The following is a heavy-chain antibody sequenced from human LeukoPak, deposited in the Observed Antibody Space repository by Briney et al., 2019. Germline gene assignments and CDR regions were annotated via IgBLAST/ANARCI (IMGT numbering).Heavy chain of an antibody. D-gene: IGHD5-18*01. Sequence: GGSLRLSCAASGFTLRSYGMSWVRQAPGKGLEWVSAISGSGGSIYFADSVKGRFTISRDDSKNTLSLQMNNLRAEDTAVYYCALGYNFGYQYFDFWGQGTLVTVSS. CDR3: ALGYNFGYQYFDF. CDR2: ISGSGGSI. J-gene: IGHJ4*02. CDR1: GFTLRSYG. V-gene: IGHV3-23*01.